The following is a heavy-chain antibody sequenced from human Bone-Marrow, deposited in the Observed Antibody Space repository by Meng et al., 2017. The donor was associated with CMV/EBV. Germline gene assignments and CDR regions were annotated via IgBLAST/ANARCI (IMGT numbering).Heavy chain of an antibody. CDR1: GGSISSYY. V-gene: IGHV4-59*01. Sequence: SETLSLTCTVSGGSISSYYWSWIRQPPGKGLEWIGYIYYSGSTNYNPSLKSRVTISVDTSKNQFSLKLSSVTAADTALYYCARDGLGGAPDYWGQGTLVTVSS. D-gene: IGHD3-16*01. J-gene: IGHJ4*02. CDR2: IYYSGST. CDR3: ARDGLGGAPDY.